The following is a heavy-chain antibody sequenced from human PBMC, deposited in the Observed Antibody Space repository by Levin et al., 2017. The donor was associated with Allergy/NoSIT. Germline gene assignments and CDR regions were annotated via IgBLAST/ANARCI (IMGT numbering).Heavy chain of an antibody. D-gene: IGHD3-16*02. V-gene: IGHV3-48*01. J-gene: IGHJ4*02. CDR3: ARDDLRNYDYVWGSYRY. Sequence: LSLTCAASGFTFSSYSMNWVRQAPGKGLEWVSYISSSSSTIYYADSVKGRFTISRDNAKNSLYLQMNSLRAEDTAVYYCARDDLRNYDYVWGSYRYWGQGTLVTVSS. CDR2: ISSSSSTI. CDR1: GFTFSSYS.